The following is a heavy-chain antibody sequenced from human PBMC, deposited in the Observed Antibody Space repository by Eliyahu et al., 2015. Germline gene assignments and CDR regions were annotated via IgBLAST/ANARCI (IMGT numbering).Heavy chain of an antibody. Sequence: QLQLQESGPGLVKPSETLSLTXTXXGGSXSSSSYYWGWIRQPPGKGLEWIGSIYYSGSTYYNPSLKSRVTISVDTSKNQFSLKLSSVTAADTAVYYCASGSSWSFFYFDYWGQGTLVTVSS. CDR2: IYYSGST. CDR1: GGSXSSSSYY. D-gene: IGHD6-13*01. V-gene: IGHV4-39*01. J-gene: IGHJ4*02. CDR3: ASGSSWSFFYFDY.